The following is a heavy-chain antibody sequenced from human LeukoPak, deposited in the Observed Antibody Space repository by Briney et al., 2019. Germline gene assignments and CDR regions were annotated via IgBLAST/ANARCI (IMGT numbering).Heavy chain of an antibody. Sequence: GGSLRLSCAASGFTFSSYGMHWVRQGPGKGLEWVAVIPYDGSNKYYADSVKGRFTISRDNSKNTLYLQMNSLRAEDTAVYYCAKGCYSGCYWGQGTLVTVSS. D-gene: IGHD2-15*01. CDR2: IPYDGSNK. CDR3: AKGCYSGCY. J-gene: IGHJ4*02. CDR1: GFTFSSYG. V-gene: IGHV3-30*18.